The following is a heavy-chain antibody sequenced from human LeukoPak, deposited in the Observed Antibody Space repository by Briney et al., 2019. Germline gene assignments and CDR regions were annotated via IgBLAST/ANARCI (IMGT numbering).Heavy chain of an antibody. CDR2: IRYDGSNK. CDR3: ANSEIQQIDY. D-gene: IGHD1-14*01. CDR1: GLTVSSNY. J-gene: IGHJ4*02. Sequence: GGSLRLSCVASGLTVSSNYMSWVRQAPGKGLEWVAFIRYDGSNKYYADSVKGRFTISRDNSKNTLYLQMNSLRAEDTAVYYRANSEIQQIDYWGQGTLVTVSS. V-gene: IGHV3-30*02.